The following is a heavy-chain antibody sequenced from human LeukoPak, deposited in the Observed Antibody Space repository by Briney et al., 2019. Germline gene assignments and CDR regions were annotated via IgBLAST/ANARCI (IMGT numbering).Heavy chain of an antibody. CDR3: ATARVSGSASSDY. CDR1: GYTFTGYY. J-gene: IGHJ4*02. D-gene: IGHD2-8*01. V-gene: IGHV1-2*06. Sequence: GASVKVSCKASGYTFTGYYMQWVRQAPGQGLEWMGRINPNSGDTSFAPKFQGRVTLTRDTSISTAYMELSRLIHDDTAVYYCATARVSGSASSDYWGQGTLVTVSS. CDR2: INPNSGDT.